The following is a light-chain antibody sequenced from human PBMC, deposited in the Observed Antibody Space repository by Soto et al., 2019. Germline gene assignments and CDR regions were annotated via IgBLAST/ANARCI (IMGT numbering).Light chain of an antibody. CDR2: GAS. J-gene: IGKJ1*01. CDR1: QSVSSSY. Sequence: EIVLTQSPGTLSLSPGERATLSCRASQSVSSSYLAWYQQKPGQAPRLLIYGASSRATGIPDRFSGRGSGTDFTLTISRLEPEDFAVYYCQQYVRAPWTFGQGTKVDIK. V-gene: IGKV3-20*01. CDR3: QQYVRAPWT.